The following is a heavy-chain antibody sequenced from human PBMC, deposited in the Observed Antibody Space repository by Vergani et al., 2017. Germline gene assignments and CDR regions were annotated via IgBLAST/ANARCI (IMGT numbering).Heavy chain of an antibody. Sequence: QVQLVQPGAELKKSGASVKFSCKTPGYTFSNYYMHWVRQAPGQGLDWMGIINPSGGHTNYAQKFQGRVTMTRDTSTSTVYMELSSLRSEDTAIYYCARGDYGILTGYRYWGQGTLVTVSA. J-gene: IGHJ4*02. CDR3: ARGDYGILTGYRY. V-gene: IGHV1-46*03. CDR1: GYTFSNYY. CDR2: INPSGGHT. D-gene: IGHD3-9*01.